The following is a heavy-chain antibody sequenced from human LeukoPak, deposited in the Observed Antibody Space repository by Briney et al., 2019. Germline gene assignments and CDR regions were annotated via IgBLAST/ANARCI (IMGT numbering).Heavy chain of an antibody. D-gene: IGHD4-17*01. Sequence: PGGSLRLSCAASGFTFTSYTVNWVRQAPGKGLEWVSYITGSSSTIYYADSVKGRFTISRDNAKNSLYLQMNSLRDEDTAVYYCARGRYGDYFFDYWGQGTLVTVSS. V-gene: IGHV3-48*02. J-gene: IGHJ4*02. CDR2: ITGSSSTI. CDR3: ARGRYGDYFFDY. CDR1: GFTFTSYT.